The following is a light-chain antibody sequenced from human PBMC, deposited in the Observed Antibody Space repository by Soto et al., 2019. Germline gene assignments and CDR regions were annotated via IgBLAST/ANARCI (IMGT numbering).Light chain of an antibody. CDR3: QHLNGYPRT. V-gene: IGKV1-9*01. Sequence: DIQLTQSPSLLSASVGDRVTITCRASQAIDTYLAWYQQKPGKAPKLLIYAPSTLQSGVPSGFSGSGSGTEFTLTISSLQPEDFATYYCQHLNGYPRTFGQGTKVEIK. CDR2: APS. CDR1: QAIDTY. J-gene: IGKJ1*01.